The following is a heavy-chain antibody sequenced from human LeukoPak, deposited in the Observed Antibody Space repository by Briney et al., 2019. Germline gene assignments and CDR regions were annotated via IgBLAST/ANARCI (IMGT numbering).Heavy chain of an antibody. Sequence: SVKVSCKASGGTFSSYAISRVRQAPGQGLEWMGRIIPILGIANYAQKFQGRVTITADKSTSTAYMELSSLRSEDTAVYYCARDLRLWSGYGPVDYWGQGTLVTVSS. D-gene: IGHD3-3*01. CDR2: IIPILGIA. J-gene: IGHJ4*02. CDR1: GGTFSSYA. CDR3: ARDLRLWSGYGPVDY. V-gene: IGHV1-69*04.